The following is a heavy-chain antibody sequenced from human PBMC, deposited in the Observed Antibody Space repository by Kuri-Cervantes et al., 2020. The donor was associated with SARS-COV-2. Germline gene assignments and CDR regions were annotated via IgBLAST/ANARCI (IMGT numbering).Heavy chain of an antibody. Sequence: ASVKVSCKASGYTFTGYYMHWVRQAPGQGLEWMGRINPNSGGTNYAQKFQGRVTMTRDTSISTAYMELSRLRSDDTAVYYCARDAVLAAGYFDYWGQGTLVTVSS. CDR2: INPNSGGT. CDR1: GYTFTGYY. J-gene: IGHJ4*02. CDR3: ARDAVLAAGYFDY. V-gene: IGHV1-2*06. D-gene: IGHD6-13*01.